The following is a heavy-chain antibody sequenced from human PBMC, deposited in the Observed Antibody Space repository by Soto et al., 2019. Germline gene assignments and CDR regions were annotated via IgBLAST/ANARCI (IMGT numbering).Heavy chain of an antibody. Sequence: QVQLQQWGAELLKPSETLSLTCAVYGGSFSGYYWSWIRQPPGKGLEWIGEINHSGSTNYNPSLKRRVTISVDPSKNQFSLKLSSVTAADTAVYYCARGDTAAGWGGMDVWGQGTTVTVSS. D-gene: IGHD6-13*01. CDR1: GGSFSGYY. V-gene: IGHV4-34*01. CDR2: INHSGST. CDR3: ARGDTAAGWGGMDV. J-gene: IGHJ6*02.